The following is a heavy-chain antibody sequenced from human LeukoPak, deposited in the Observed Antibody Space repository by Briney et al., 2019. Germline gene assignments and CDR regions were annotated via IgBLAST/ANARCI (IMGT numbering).Heavy chain of an antibody. Sequence: SETLSLTCTVSGGSISSYYWSWIRQPPGKGLEWIGYIYYSGSTNYNPSLKSRVTISVDTSKNQFSLKLSSVTAADTAVYYCARVARGVYYYDSSGYDYWGQGTLVTVSS. J-gene: IGHJ4*02. CDR2: IYYSGST. CDR3: ARVARGVYYYDSSGYDY. D-gene: IGHD3-22*01. V-gene: IGHV4-59*01. CDR1: GGSISSYY.